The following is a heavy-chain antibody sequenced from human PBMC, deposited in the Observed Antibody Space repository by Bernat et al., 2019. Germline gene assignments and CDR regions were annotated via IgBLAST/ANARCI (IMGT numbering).Heavy chain of an antibody. V-gene: IGHV4-59*01. CDR1: GGSISSYY. CDR2: IYYSGST. CDR3: ARYYYDSSGYSYYFDY. D-gene: IGHD3-22*01. Sequence: QVQLQESGPGLVKPSETLSLTCTVSGGSISSYYWSWIRQPPGKGLEWIGYIYYSGSTNYNPSLKSRVTISVDTSKTQFSLKLSSVTAADTAVYYCARYYYDSSGYSYYFDYWGQGPLVTVSS. J-gene: IGHJ4*02.